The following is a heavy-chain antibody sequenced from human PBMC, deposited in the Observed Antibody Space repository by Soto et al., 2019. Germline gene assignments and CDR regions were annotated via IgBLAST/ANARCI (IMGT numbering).Heavy chain of an antibody. CDR1: GFIFSTYS. V-gene: IGHV3-48*01. Sequence: EVQLVESGGGLVQPGGSLRLSCAASGFIFSTYSMNWVRQAPGKGLEWLAHITSSSSTIYYADSVKGRFSISRDNVKNSLFLQMSSLKAEDPAVYYCTRERLWFGPGAPDTWSQGTLVTVSS. D-gene: IGHD3-10*01. CDR2: ITSSSSTI. CDR3: TRERLWFGPGAPDT. J-gene: IGHJ5*02.